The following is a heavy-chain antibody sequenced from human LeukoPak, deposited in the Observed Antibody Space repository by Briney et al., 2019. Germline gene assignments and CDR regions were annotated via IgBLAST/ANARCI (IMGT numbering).Heavy chain of an antibody. CDR3: ARVSPSYYYYGMDV. J-gene: IGHJ6*02. Sequence: PGGSLRLSCAAPGFTVSSNYVSWVRQAPGKGLEWVSVIYSGGSTYYADSVKGRFTISRHNSKNTLYLQMNSLRAEDTAVSYCARVSPSYYYYGMDVWGQGTTVTVSS. V-gene: IGHV3-53*04. CDR2: IYSGGST. CDR1: GFTVSSNY.